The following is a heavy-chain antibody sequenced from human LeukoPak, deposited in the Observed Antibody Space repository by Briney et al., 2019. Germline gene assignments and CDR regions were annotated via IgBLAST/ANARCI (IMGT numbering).Heavy chain of an antibody. CDR1: GGSFSGYY. J-gene: IGHJ4*02. D-gene: IGHD6-19*01. CDR3: GRAVTVAGSSDY. CDR2: INHSGST. V-gene: IGHV4-34*01. Sequence: PSETLSLTCAVYGGSFSGYYWSWIRQPPGKGLEWIGEINHSGSTNYNPSLKSRVTISVDTSKNQFSLKLRSVTAADTAVYYCGRAVTVAGSSDYWGQGTLVTVSS.